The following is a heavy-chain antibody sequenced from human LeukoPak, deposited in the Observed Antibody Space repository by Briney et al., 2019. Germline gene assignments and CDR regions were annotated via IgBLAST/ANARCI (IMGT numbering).Heavy chain of an antibody. J-gene: IGHJ4*02. CDR3: ARQGSYDNSGYSFDY. CDR1: GYSLINHW. CDR2: IYPGNADA. V-gene: IGHV5-51*01. Sequence: GESLHFSCKASGYSLINHWIGWVRQMPGKGLDWMGIIYPGNADATYSPSFQGQVTISADKSTTTVYLQWSSLKASDTAMYYCARQGSYDNSGYSFDYWGQGTLVTVSS. D-gene: IGHD3-22*01.